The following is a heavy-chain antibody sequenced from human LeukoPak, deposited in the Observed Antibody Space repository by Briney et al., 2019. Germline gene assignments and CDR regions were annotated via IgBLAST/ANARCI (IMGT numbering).Heavy chain of an antibody. Sequence: GGSLRLSCAASGFTFSSYGMPWVRQAPGKGLEWVAVIWYDGSNKYYADSVKGRFTISRDNSKNTLYLQMNSLRAEDTAVYYCAKVGSSDAFDIWGQGTMVTVSS. CDR1: GFTFSSYG. CDR3: AKVGSSDAFDI. J-gene: IGHJ3*02. D-gene: IGHD1-26*01. CDR2: IWYDGSNK. V-gene: IGHV3-33*06.